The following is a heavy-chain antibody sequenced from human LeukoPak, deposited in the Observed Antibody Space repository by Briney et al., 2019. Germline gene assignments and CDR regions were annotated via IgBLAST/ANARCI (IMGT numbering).Heavy chain of an antibody. CDR3: GKSEAYSFAYGIDF. CDR2: ISGSGGST. D-gene: IGHD5-18*01. Sequence: GGSLRLSCAASGITFSNYAMTWVRQAPGKGLEWVSVISGSGGSTYYADSVKGRFTISRDNSKNTLYLQMNSLRAEDTAVYYCGKSEAYSFAYGIDFWGEGTLVTVSS. CDR1: GITFSNYA. J-gene: IGHJ4*02. V-gene: IGHV3-23*01.